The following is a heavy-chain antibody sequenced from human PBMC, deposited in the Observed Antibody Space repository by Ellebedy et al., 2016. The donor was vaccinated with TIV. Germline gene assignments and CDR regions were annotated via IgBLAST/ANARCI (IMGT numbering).Heavy chain of an antibody. CDR2: INPESADT. V-gene: IGHV1-2*02. CDR1: GYTFTSYY. Sequence: AASVKVSCKASGYTFTSYYLHWVRQVPGQGPEWMGWINPESADTNYAQNFQGRVTLTRDTSISTAFMELSSLVSDDTAVYYCVRDPGSFEPHYYFDYWGQGTLVTVSS. J-gene: IGHJ4*02. D-gene: IGHD3-9*01. CDR3: VRDPGSFEPHYYFDY.